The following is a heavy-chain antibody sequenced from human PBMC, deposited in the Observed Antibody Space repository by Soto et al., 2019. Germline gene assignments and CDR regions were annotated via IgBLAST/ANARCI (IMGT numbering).Heavy chain of an antibody. CDR1: GFTFSSYS. CDR3: ARDEGGYSYGQFDP. D-gene: IGHD5-18*01. CDR2: ISSSSSYI. V-gene: IGHV3-21*01. J-gene: IGHJ5*02. Sequence: GGSLRLSCAASGFTFSSYSMNWVRQAPGKGLEWVSSISSSSSYIYYADSVKGRFTISRDNAKNSLYLQMNSLRAEDTAVYYCARDEGGYSYGQFDPWGQGTLVTVSS.